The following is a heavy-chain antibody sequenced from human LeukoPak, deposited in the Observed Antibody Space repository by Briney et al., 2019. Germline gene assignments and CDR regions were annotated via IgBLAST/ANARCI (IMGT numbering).Heavy chain of an antibody. J-gene: IGHJ4*02. CDR2: INPSGGST. CDR1: GYTFTSYY. CDR3: MRDLSGHWTFDF. D-gene: IGHD1-1*01. Sequence: ASVKVSCTASGYTFTSYYMHWVRQAPGQGLEWMGIINPSGGSTSYAQKFQGRVTMTRDTSTSTVYMELSSLRTEDTAVYYCMRDLSGHWTFDFWGQGTLVTVSS. V-gene: IGHV1-46*01.